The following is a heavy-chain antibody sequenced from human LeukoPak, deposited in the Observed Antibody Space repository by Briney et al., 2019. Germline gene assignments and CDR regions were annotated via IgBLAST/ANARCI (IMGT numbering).Heavy chain of an antibody. CDR2: ISREGVST. Sequence: GGSLRLSCAASGFTFSSYWMHWVRHAPGKGLVWVSRISREGVSTRYADSVKGRFTMSRDNAKNTLYLQMNSLRAEDTAVYYCARARVEMETMFFDYWGQGTLVTVSS. CDR1: GFTFSSYW. V-gene: IGHV3-74*01. J-gene: IGHJ4*02. CDR3: ARARVEMETMFFDY. D-gene: IGHD5-24*01.